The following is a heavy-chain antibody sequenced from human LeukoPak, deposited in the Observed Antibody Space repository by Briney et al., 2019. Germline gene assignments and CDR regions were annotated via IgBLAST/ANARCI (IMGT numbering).Heavy chain of an antibody. V-gene: IGHV3-48*03. D-gene: IGHD4-23*01. CDR2: ISRSGSTI. Sequence: GGSLRLSCAASGFTFSRFEMNAVPDAPGEGLGWGSYISRSGSTIYYADSVKGRFTNYRDNAKNSLYLQMYSLRAEDTAVYYCARVLYGGNSNWFDPWGQGTLVTVSS. CDR1: GFTFSRFE. CDR3: ARVLYGGNSNWFDP. J-gene: IGHJ5*02.